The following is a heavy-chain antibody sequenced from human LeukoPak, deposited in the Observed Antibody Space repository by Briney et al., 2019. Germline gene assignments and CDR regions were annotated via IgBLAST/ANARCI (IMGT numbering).Heavy chain of an antibody. CDR2: IYYSGST. J-gene: IGHJ6*04. CDR3: AREAVADYYYYGMDV. CDR1: GGSISSYY. Sequence: PSETLSLTCTVSGGSISSYYWSWIRQPPGKGLEWIGYIYYSGSTNYNPSLKSRVTISVDTSKSQFSLKLSSVTAADTAVYYCAREAVADYYYYGMDVWGKGTTVTVSS. V-gene: IGHV4-59*01. D-gene: IGHD6-19*01.